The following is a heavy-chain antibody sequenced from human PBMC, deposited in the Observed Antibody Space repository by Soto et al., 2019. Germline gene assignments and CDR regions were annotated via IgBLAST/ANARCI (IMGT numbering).Heavy chain of an antibody. J-gene: IGHJ6*03. V-gene: IGHV3-66*01. Sequence: GGSLRLACAASGFTVSNNYMNWVRQAPGKGLEWVSVIYTGGTTYYADSVKGRFTISRDNSKNTLYLQMNSLRADDTAVYYCARDSSYYNFYYMDVWGKGTTVTVSS. CDR3: ARDSSYYNFYYMDV. CDR1: GFTVSNNY. CDR2: IYTGGTT.